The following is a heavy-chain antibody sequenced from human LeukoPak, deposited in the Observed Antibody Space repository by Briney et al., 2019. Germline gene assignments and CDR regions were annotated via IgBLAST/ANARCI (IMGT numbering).Heavy chain of an antibody. D-gene: IGHD5-24*01. CDR2: ISSSSSYI. CDR3: ARDRVEMATITGGFDY. J-gene: IGHJ4*02. V-gene: IGHV3-21*01. CDR1: GFTFSSYS. Sequence: GGSLRLSCAASGFTFSSYSMNWVRQAPGKGLEWVSSISSSSSYIYYADSVKGRFTISRDNAKNSLCLQMNSLRAEDTAVYYCARDRVEMATITGGFDYWGQGTLVTVSS.